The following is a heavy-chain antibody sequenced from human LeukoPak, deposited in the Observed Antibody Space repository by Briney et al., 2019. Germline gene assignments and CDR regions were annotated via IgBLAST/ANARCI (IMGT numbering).Heavy chain of an antibody. CDR1: GYTFTGYY. D-gene: IGHD3-9*01. Sequence: ASVKVSCTSSGYTFTGYYMHWVRQAPAQGLEWMRWINPNSGGTNYAQKFPGWVTMTRDTSISTAYMELSRLRPEDTAVYYCVRDGNNILTGRSSLFDPWGQGTLVTVSS. J-gene: IGHJ5*02. V-gene: IGHV1-2*04. CDR3: VRDGNNILTGRSSLFDP. CDR2: INPNSGGT.